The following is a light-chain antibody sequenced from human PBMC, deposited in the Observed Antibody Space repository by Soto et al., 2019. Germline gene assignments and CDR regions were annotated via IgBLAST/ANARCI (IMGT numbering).Light chain of an antibody. CDR3: QQSYSTPIT. V-gene: IGKV1-39*01. Sequence: ITMTQSPSSLSASVGDRVTITCRASQSISSYLNWYQQKPGKAPKLLIYAASSLQSGVPSRFSGSGSGTGFTLTIGSLQPEDFATYYCQQSYSTPITFGQGTRLEIK. J-gene: IGKJ5*01. CDR1: QSISSY. CDR2: AAS.